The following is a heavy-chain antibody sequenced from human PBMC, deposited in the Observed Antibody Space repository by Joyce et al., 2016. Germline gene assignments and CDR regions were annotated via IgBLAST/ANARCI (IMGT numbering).Heavy chain of an antibody. D-gene: IGHD7-27*01. CDR3: ARGPRSNWGLVWFDP. V-gene: IGHV4-34*01. Sequence: QVQLQQWGAGLLKPSETLSLTCAVYGGSFSGYYWSWIRQPPGKGLGWIGESNHSGSTNHNPSLKRRVTISVDTSKNQFSLKLSSVTAADTAVYYCARGPRSNWGLVWFDPWGQGTLATVSS. J-gene: IGHJ5*02. CDR1: GGSFSGYY. CDR2: SNHSGST.